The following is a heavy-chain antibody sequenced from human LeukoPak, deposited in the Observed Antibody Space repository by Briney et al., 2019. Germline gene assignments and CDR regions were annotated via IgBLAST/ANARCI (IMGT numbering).Heavy chain of an antibody. Sequence: SETLSFTCTVSGGSISSYYWIWIGQPPGKGLEGIGRIYASGTNNYNSFLKSRVTRSVDTAKNQFSLKLSSVTSSETAVYYCAVGENSSGYYYLYYWGQGTLVTVSS. CDR2: IYASGTN. J-gene: IGHJ4*02. CDR1: GGSISSYY. CDR3: AVGENSSGYYYLYY. D-gene: IGHD3-22*01. V-gene: IGHV4-4*07.